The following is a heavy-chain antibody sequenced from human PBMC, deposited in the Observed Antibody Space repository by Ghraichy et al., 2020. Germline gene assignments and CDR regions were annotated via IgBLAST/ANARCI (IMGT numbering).Heavy chain of an antibody. J-gene: IGHJ4*02. CDR2: IWSDGSNK. CDR1: GIAFSSSG. CDR3: ARDKGTRYSDD. V-gene: IGHV3-33*01. D-gene: IGHD2-15*01. Sequence: GGSLRLSCAASGIAFSSSGMHWVRQAPGKGLEWVAFIWSDGSNKYYADSVKGRFTISRDNSENTLYMQMNSLRVEDTAVYYCARDKGTRYSDDWGQGTLVTVSS.